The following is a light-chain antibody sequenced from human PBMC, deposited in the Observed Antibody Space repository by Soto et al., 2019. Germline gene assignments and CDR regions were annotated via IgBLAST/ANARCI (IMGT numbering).Light chain of an antibody. CDR3: QQLVSYPQ. CDR1: QVIGIY. J-gene: IGKJ4*02. CDR2: AAS. V-gene: IGKV1-9*01. Sequence: DIQLTQSPSFLSASIGDRVTITCRASQVIGIYLAWYQQKPGKAPNLLISAASTLQTGVPSRFSGSGSGTEFTLTISSLQPEDFPTYYCQQLVSYPQFGGGTKVEIK.